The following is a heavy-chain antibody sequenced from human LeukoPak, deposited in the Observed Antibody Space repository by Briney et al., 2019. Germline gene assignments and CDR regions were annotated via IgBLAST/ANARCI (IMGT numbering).Heavy chain of an antibody. CDR3: ARRLRYFDWLFHRGYFDY. J-gene: IGHJ4*02. D-gene: IGHD3-9*01. CDR1: GGSFSGYY. CDR2: INHSGST. V-gene: IGHV4-34*01. Sequence: SETLSLTCAVYGGSFSGYYWSWIRQPPGKGLEWIGEINHSGSTNYNPSLKSRVTISVDTSKNQFSLKLSSVTAADTAVYYCARRLRYFDWLFHRGYFDYWGQGTLVTVSS.